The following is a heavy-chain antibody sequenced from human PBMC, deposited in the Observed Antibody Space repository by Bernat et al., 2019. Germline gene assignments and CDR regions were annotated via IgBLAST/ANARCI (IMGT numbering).Heavy chain of an antibody. CDR3: AKDFYDFWSGYSSAFDI. J-gene: IGHJ3*02. CDR1: GFTFSSYA. CDR2: ISYDGSNK. V-gene: IGHV3-30-3*01. D-gene: IGHD3-3*01. Sequence: QVQLVESGGGVVQPGRSLRLSCAASGFTFSSYAMHWVRQAPGKGLEWVAVISYDGSNKYYADSVKGRFTISRDNSKNTLYLQMNSLRAEDTAVYYCAKDFYDFWSGYSSAFDIWGQGTMVTVSS.